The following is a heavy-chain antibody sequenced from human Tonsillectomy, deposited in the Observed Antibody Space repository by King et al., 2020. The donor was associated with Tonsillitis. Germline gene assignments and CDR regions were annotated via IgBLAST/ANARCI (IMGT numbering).Heavy chain of an antibody. CDR2: INAGNGNT. D-gene: IGHD3-10*01. J-gene: IGHJ4*02. CDR1: GYTFTGYA. Sequence: QLVQSGAEVKKPGASVKVSCKASGYTFTGYAMHWVRQAPGQRLEWMGWINAGNGNTKYSQNFQGRVTITSDTSASTACMELSSLKSEDTAVYCCARDRLFARGVYEYWGQGTLVTVSS. V-gene: IGHV1-3*01. CDR3: ARDRLFARGVYEY.